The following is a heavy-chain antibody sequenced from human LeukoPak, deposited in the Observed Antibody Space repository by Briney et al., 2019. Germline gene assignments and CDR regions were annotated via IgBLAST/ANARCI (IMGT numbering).Heavy chain of an antibody. V-gene: IGHV3-23*01. CDR3: AKCRYFDWLTDPNWFDP. CDR1: GFTVSSNY. D-gene: IGHD3-9*01. CDR2: ISGSGGRT. Sequence: PGGSLRLSCAASGFTVSSNYMSWVRQAPGKGLEWVSAISGSGGRTYYADSVKGRFTISRDNSKNTLYLQMNSLRAEDTAVYYCAKCRYFDWLTDPNWFDPWGQGTLVTVSS. J-gene: IGHJ5*02.